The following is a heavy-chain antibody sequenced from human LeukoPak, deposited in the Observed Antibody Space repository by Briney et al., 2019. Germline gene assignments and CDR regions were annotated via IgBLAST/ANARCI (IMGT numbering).Heavy chain of an antibody. Sequence: GGSLRLSCAASGFTVSSNYMSWVRQAPGKGLEWVSIVYSNGNTYYADSVKGRFTISRDTSKNTVFLQMNSLRAEDTAVYYCARAREVGSGWSRHYYYYYGMDVWGQGTTVTVSS. V-gene: IGHV3-66*03. CDR2: VYSNGNT. D-gene: IGHD6-19*01. CDR3: ARAREVGSGWSRHYYYYYGMDV. CDR1: GFTVSSNY. J-gene: IGHJ6*02.